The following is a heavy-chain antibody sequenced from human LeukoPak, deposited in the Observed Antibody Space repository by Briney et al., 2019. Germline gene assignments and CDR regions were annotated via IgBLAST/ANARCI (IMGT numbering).Heavy chain of an antibody. CDR3: ATHAYGDYWYFHL. CDR1: GAFISGSNFY. D-gene: IGHD4-17*01. CDR2: ILYGGST. V-gene: IGHV4-39*07. J-gene: IGHJ2*01. Sequence: PSETLSLTCTVSGAFISGSNFYCAWIRQSPGKGPEWIGSILYGGSTLYNPSLKSRVTISVDTSKNQFSLTLSSVTAADTAVYYCATHAYGDYWYFHLWAVAPWSLSPQ.